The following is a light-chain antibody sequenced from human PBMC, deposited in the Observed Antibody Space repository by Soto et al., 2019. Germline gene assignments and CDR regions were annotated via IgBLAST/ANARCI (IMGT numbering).Light chain of an antibody. V-gene: IGLV2-8*01. J-gene: IGLJ1*01. CDR2: EVN. CDR3: SSYAGSSNV. Sequence: QSALAQPPSASGSPGQSVAISYTGTSSDVGGYNYVSWYQQHPGKAPKLMIYEVNKRPSGVPDRFSGPKSGNTASLTVSGLQAEDEADYYCSSYAGSSNVFGTGTKATVL. CDR1: SSDVGGYNY.